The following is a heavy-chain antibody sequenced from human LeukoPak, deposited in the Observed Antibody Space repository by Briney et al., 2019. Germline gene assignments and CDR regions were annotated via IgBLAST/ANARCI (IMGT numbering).Heavy chain of an antibody. Sequence: ASVKVSCKAYGYTFTSYTTSWVRQAPGQGLEWMGWISAYNGNTNYAQKFHGKVTMTTDTSTSTAYMDLRSLRSDDTAVYYCARGGGSYYLLLKYWGQGTPVTVSS. D-gene: IGHD3-10*01. CDR2: ISAYNGNT. CDR1: GYTFTSYT. V-gene: IGHV1-18*01. CDR3: ARGGGSYYLLLKY. J-gene: IGHJ4*02.